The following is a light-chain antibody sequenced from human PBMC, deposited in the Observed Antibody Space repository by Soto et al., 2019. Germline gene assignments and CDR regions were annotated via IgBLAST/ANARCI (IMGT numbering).Light chain of an antibody. CDR2: DVT. CDR1: SSDVGDYDY. V-gene: IGLV2-8*01. J-gene: IGLJ1*01. CDR3: GSYAGRNPFV. Sequence: QSALTQPPSASGSPGQSVTISCTGTSSDVGDYDYVSWYQHHPGKAPKLIIYDVTKRPSGVPDRFSGSKSGTTASLTVSGLQAEDEADYYCGSYAGRNPFVFGGGTKLTVL.